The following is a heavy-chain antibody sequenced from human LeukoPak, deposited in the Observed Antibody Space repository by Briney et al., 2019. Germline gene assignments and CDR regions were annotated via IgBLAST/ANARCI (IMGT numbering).Heavy chain of an antibody. V-gene: IGHV3-66*01. CDR2: MYSGGST. J-gene: IGHJ6*02. Sequence: GGSLRLSCAASGFTVSSNYMNWVRQAPGKGLEWVSVMYSGGSTFYGDSVKGRLTISRDNSINTLYLQMNSLRVDDTAVYYCAREQVVVGRGYYGMDVWGQGTTVTVSS. D-gene: IGHD2-2*01. CDR1: GFTVSSNY. CDR3: AREQVVVGRGYYGMDV.